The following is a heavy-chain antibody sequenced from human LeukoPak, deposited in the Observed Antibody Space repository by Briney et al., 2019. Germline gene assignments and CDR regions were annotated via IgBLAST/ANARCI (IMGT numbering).Heavy chain of an antibody. Sequence: PGGSLRLSCAASGFTFSSYSMNWVRQAPGKGLEWVSRINSDGSSTSYADSVKGRFTISRDNAKNTLYLQMNSLRAEDTAVYYCASLSDYGDYGYWYFDLWGRGTLVTVSS. CDR2: INSDGSST. J-gene: IGHJ2*01. CDR3: ASLSDYGDYGYWYFDL. CDR1: GFTFSSYS. V-gene: IGHV3-74*01. D-gene: IGHD4-17*01.